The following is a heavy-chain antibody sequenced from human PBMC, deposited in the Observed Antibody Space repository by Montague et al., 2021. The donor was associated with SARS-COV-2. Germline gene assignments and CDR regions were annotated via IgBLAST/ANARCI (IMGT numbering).Heavy chain of an antibody. D-gene: IGHD4-23*01. J-gene: IGHJ3*02. V-gene: IGHV4-59*01. CDR2: IYDGGAI. CDR3: VRDHLYGGPRGAYDT. Sequence: SETLSLTCTVSGGSITGYYWSWLRRSPGKGLEWIAYIYDGGAINYNPSLGSRVTISTDTSKNQLSLKVNSVTAADTAVYYCVRDHLYGGPRGAYDTWGQGTVVAVSS. CDR1: GGSITGYY.